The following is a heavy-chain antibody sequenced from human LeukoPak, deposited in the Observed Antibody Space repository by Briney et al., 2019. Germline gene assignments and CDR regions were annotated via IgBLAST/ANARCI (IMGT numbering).Heavy chain of an antibody. CDR1: GYTLTELS. CDR2: FDPEDGET. V-gene: IGHV1-24*01. Sequence: ASVKVSCKVSGYTLTELSMHWVRQAPGKGLEWMGGFDPEDGETIYAQKFQGRVTMTEDTSTDTAYMELSSLRSEDMALYYCAKGDTLRFLVGGLNYWGQGTLVTASS. CDR3: AKGDTLRFLVGGLNY. D-gene: IGHD3-3*01. J-gene: IGHJ4*02.